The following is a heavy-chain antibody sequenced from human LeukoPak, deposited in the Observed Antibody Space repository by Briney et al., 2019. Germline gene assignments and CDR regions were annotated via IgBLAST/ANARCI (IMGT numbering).Heavy chain of an antibody. V-gene: IGHV1-2*02. D-gene: IGHD3-22*01. CDR2: INPNSGGT. CDR3: ARPSYYYDSSGYRY. J-gene: IGHJ4*02. CDR1: GYTFTGYY. Sequence: GASVKVSCKASGYTFTGYYMHWGRQAPGQGLEWMGWINPNSGGTNYAQKFQGRVTMTRDASISTAYMELSRLRSDDTAVYYCARPSYYYDSSGYRYWGQGTLVTVSS.